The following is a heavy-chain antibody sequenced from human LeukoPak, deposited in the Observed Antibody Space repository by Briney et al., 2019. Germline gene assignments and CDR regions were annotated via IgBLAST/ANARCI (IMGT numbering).Heavy chain of an antibody. J-gene: IGHJ1*01. CDR2: INPNSGGT. CDR3: ARGYPLSTTAAGTYFQH. V-gene: IGHV1-2*02. Sequence: ALEKRLEWIGWINPNSGGTNYDQKSQGRVTMTRDTSISTAYMELSRLRSDDTAVYYCARGYPLSTTAAGTYFQHWGQGTLVTVSS. D-gene: IGHD6-13*01.